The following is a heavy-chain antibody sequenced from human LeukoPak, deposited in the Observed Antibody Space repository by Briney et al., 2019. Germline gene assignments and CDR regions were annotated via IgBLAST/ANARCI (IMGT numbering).Heavy chain of an antibody. CDR3: ARVRGCYDSSGYYYAG. Sequence: GASVKVSCKASGYTFTSYGISWVRQAPGQGLEWMGWISAYNGNTNYAQKLQGRVTMTTDTSTSTAYMELRSLRSDDTAVYYCARVRGCYDSSGYYYAGWGQGTLVTVSS. CDR2: ISAYNGNT. V-gene: IGHV1-18*01. J-gene: IGHJ4*02. D-gene: IGHD3-22*01. CDR1: GYTFTSYG.